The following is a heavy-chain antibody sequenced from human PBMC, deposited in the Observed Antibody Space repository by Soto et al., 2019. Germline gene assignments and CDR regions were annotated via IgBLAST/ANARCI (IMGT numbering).Heavy chain of an antibody. J-gene: IGHJ4*02. V-gene: IGHV3-23*01. CDR3: ARGLYLDSSDYWVANLPFDH. Sequence: EVQLLESGGALVQPGGSLRLSCAASGFTFNSYVMTWVRQAPGEGLEWVSSISRSGRGSAYYADSVKGRFTISRDNSENTLFLQMNILRDEDTALYYCARGLYLDSSDYWVANLPFDHWGLGTLVTVSS. CDR2: ISRSGRGSA. D-gene: IGHD3-22*01. CDR1: GFTFNSYV.